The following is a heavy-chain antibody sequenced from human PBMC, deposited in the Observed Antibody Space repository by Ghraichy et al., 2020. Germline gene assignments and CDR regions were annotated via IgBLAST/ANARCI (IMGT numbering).Heavy chain of an antibody. V-gene: IGHV3-15*01. Sequence: LSLTCAASGFTFSNAWMSWVRQAPGKGLEWVGRIKSKTAGGTTHYAAPVKGRFTISRDDSKNTLFLQMNSLKTEDTAVYYCINAGFYGLYFDYWGQGTLVTVSS. CDR2: IKSKTAGGTT. CDR1: GFTFSNAW. D-gene: IGHD3-10*01. J-gene: IGHJ4*02. CDR3: INAGFYGLYFDY.